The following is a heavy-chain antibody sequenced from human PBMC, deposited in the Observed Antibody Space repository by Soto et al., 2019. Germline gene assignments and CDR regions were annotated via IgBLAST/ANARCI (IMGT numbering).Heavy chain of an antibody. Sequence: SETLSLTCTVSGGSISSGDYYWSWIRQPPGKGLEWIGYIYYSGSTYYNPSLKSRVTISVDTSKNQFSLKLSPVTAADTAVYYCARVDTAMVYFDYWGQGTLVTVSS. CDR1: GGSISSGDYY. D-gene: IGHD5-18*01. CDR3: ARVDTAMVYFDY. CDR2: IYYSGST. J-gene: IGHJ4*02. V-gene: IGHV4-30-4*01.